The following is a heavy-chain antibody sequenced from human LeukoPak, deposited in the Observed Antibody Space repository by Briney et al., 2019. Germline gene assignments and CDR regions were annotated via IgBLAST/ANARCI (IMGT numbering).Heavy chain of an antibody. J-gene: IGHJ4*02. V-gene: IGHV4-4*07. CDR3: ARESPASVAGKEEDY. CDR2: IYTSGST. CDR1: GGSISSYY. D-gene: IGHD6-19*01. Sequence: TSETLSLTCTVSGGSISSYYWSWIRQPAGKGLEWIGRIYTSGSTNYNPSLKSRVTMSVDTSKNQFSLKLSSVTAADTAVYYCARESPASVAGKEEDYWGQGTLVTVSS.